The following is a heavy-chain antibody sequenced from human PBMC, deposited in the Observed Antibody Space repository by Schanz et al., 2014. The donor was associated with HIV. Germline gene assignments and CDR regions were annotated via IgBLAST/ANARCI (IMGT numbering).Heavy chain of an antibody. D-gene: IGHD6-19*01. J-gene: IGHJ3*01. V-gene: IGHV3-30*03. CDR2: ISYDGSKK. CDR3: AREGESSGRAGRFDL. Sequence: QVQLVESGGGVVQPGWSLRLSCVASGFTFRTYGMHWVRQSPGKGLEWMAVISYDGSKKYYADSVKGRFTISRDNSKNTLYVELNSLRPEDTAVYYCAREGESSGRAGRFDLWGQGAMVTVSS. CDR1: GFTFRTYG.